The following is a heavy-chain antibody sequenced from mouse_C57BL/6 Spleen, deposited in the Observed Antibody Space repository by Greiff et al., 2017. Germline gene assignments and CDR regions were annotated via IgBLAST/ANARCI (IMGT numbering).Heavy chain of an antibody. Sequence: VQLQQSGPGLVAPSQSLSITCTVSGFSLTSYGVHWVRQPPGKGLEWLVVIWSDGSTTYNSALKSRLSISKDNSKSQVFLKMNSLQTDDTAMYYCARPGGYGSSGYFDYWGQGTTLTVSS. J-gene: IGHJ2*01. CDR2: IWSDGST. CDR3: ARPGGYGSSGYFDY. V-gene: IGHV2-6*03. D-gene: IGHD1-1*01. CDR1: GFSLTSYG.